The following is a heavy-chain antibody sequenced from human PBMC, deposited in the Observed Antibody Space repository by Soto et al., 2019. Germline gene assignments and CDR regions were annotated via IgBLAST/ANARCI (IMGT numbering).Heavy chain of an antibody. V-gene: IGHV1-3*01. CDR1: GYTFTSYA. J-gene: IGHJ3*02. CDR2: INAGNGNT. D-gene: IGHD2-8*02. Sequence: GASVKVSCKASGYTFTSYAMHWVRQAPGQRLEWMGWINAGNGNTKYSQKFQGRVTITRDTSASTAYMELSSLRSEDTAVYYCARDERGWWVVRSGAFDIWGQGTMVTVSS. CDR3: ARDERGWWVVRSGAFDI.